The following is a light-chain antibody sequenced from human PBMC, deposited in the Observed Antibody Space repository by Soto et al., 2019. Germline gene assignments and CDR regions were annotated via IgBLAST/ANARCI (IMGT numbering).Light chain of an antibody. CDR2: DAS. V-gene: IGKV1-5*01. CDR1: QPISTW. Sequence: DIQVTQSPSTLSASVGDRVTITCRASQPISTWLAWYQEKPGKAPKLLIYDASSLEGGVPSRFSGSGSGTEFTLTISSLQPDDFAPYYCHQYNYYRPTFGQGTKVEIK. J-gene: IGKJ1*01. CDR3: HQYNYYRPT.